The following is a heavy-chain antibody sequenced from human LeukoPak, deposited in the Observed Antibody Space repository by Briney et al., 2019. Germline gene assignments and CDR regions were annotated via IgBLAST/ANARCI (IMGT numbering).Heavy chain of an antibody. V-gene: IGHV3-30-3*01. Sequence: GGSLRLSCAASGFTFSSYAMHWVRQAPGKGLEWVAVISYDGSNKYYADSAKGRFTISRDNSKNTLYLQMNSLRAEDTAVYYCARLLGVAGQGWWFDPWGQGTLVTVSS. D-gene: IGHD6-13*01. CDR1: GFTFSSYA. CDR2: ISYDGSNK. J-gene: IGHJ5*02. CDR3: ARLLGVAGQGWWFDP.